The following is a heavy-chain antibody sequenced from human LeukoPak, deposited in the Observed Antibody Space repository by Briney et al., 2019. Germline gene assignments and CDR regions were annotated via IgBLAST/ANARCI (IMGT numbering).Heavy chain of an antibody. CDR1: GFTFSSYS. Sequence: PGGSLRLSCAASGFTFSSYSMNWVRQAPGKGLEWVSSISSSSSYIYYADSVKGRFTISRDNAKNTLYLQMNSLRAEDTAVYYCARGRYSSSSGDHDAFDIWGQGTMVTVSS. J-gene: IGHJ3*02. D-gene: IGHD6-6*01. CDR2: ISSSSSYI. V-gene: IGHV3-21*01. CDR3: ARGRYSSSSGDHDAFDI.